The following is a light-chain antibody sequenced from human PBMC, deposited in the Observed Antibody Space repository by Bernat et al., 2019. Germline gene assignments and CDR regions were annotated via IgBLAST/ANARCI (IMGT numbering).Light chain of an antibody. V-gene: IGLV2-8*01. CDR2: EVS. Sequence: QSALTQPPSASGSPGQSVTISCTGTSFDVGGYNYVSWYQQHSDKAPKLIISEVSKRPSGVPDRFSGTKSGNTASLTVSGLQAEDEADYYCSSYAGSNNYVFGTGTKVTVL. J-gene: IGLJ1*01. CDR3: SSYAGSNNYV. CDR1: SFDVGGYNY.